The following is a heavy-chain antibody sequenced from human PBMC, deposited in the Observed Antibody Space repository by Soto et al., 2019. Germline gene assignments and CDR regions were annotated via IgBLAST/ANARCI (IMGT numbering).Heavy chain of an antibody. J-gene: IGHJ4*02. CDR1: GFTFSSYA. CDR2: LRDSGDIT. V-gene: IGHV3-23*01. CDR3: AKEREYQALWGYFDY. Sequence: EVHLLESGGGLVQPGGSLRLSCAASGFTFSSYAMSWVRQAPGKGLEWVSSLRDSGDITYYADSVKGRFTISRDISKNTLYLQMNSLRAEDTAVYYCAKEREYQALWGYFDYWGQGTPVTVSS. D-gene: IGHD2-2*01.